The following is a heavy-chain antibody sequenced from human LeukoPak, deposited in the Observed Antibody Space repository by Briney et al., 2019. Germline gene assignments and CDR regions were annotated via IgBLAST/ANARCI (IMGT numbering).Heavy chain of an antibody. J-gene: IGHJ4*02. D-gene: IGHD4-17*01. CDR2: INHSGST. CDR1: GGSFSGYY. CDR3: ARPPTTVTKNYFDY. V-gene: IGHV4-34*01. Sequence: SETLSLTCAVYGGSFSGYYWSWIRQPPEKGLEWIGEINHSGSTNYNPSLKSRVTISVDTSKNQFSLKLSSVTAADTAVYYCARPPTTVTKNYFDYWGQGTLVTVSS.